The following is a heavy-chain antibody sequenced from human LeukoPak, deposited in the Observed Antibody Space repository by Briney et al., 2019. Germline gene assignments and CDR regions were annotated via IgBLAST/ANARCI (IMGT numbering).Heavy chain of an antibody. CDR2: IIPIFGTA. Sequence: GASVKVSCKASGGTFISYAISWVRQAPGQGLEWMGGIIPIFGTANYAQKFQGRVTITADKSTSTAYMELSSLRSEDTAVYYCVHGYGDYRFDYWGQGTLVTVSS. J-gene: IGHJ4*02. CDR3: VHGYGDYRFDY. CDR1: GGTFISYA. D-gene: IGHD4-17*01. V-gene: IGHV1-69*06.